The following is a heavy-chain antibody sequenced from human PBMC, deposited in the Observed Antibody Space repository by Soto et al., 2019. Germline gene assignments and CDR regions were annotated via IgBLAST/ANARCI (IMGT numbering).Heavy chain of an antibody. J-gene: IGHJ6*02. CDR1: GGTFSSYA. CDR3: ARTLHDSSGYYYYYYGMDV. D-gene: IGHD3-22*01. CDR2: IIPIFGTA. V-gene: IGHV1-69*01. Sequence: QVQLVQSGAEVKKPGSSMKVSCKASGGTFSSYAISWVRQAPGQGLEWMGGIIPIFGTANYAQKFQGRVTITADESTSTAYMELSSLRSEDTAVYYCARTLHDSSGYYYYYYGMDVWGQGTTVTVSS.